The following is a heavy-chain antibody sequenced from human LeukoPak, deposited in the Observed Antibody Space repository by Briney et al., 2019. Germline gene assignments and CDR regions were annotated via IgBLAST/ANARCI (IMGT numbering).Heavy chain of an antibody. CDR1: GGSISSSSYY. CDR3: ARAPRGVAVAAYVDY. J-gene: IGHJ4*02. Sequence: PSETLSLTCTVSGGSISSSSYYWGWIRQPPGKGLEWIGYIYYSGSTNYNPSLKSRVTISVDTSKNQFSLKLSSVTAADTAVYYCARAPRGVAVAAYVDYWGQGTLVTVSS. V-gene: IGHV4-61*05. D-gene: IGHD6-19*01. CDR2: IYYSGST.